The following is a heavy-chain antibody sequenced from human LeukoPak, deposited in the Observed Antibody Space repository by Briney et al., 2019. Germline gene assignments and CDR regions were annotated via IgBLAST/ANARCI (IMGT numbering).Heavy chain of an antibody. V-gene: IGHV3-7*01. CDR3: ARVGTWELQRVFDF. CDR2: INREGNEK. D-gene: IGHD1-26*01. Sequence: GGSLRLSCATFGFAFNDYWMTWVRQVPGKGLEWVANINREGNEKYYVDSVKGRFTISRDNAKNSVDLQMDSLRVEDTAVYYCARVGTWELQRVFDFWGQGTLVTVSS. J-gene: IGHJ4*02. CDR1: GFAFNDYW.